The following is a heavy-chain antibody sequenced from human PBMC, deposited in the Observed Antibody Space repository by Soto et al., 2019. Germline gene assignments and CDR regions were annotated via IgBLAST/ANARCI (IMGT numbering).Heavy chain of an antibody. CDR3: ARGLGTNGLDV. Sequence: QVQLLQSGAEVKKPGASVKVSCKASGYRFTTYGITWVRLAPGQGLEWLGGISTYNGNTDYAQNLQDRVTMTTETSTSPAYMEVTSLTSDDTAVYYCARGLGTNGLDVWGQGTTVTVSS. CDR1: GYRFTTYG. D-gene: IGHD7-27*01. CDR2: ISTYNGNT. J-gene: IGHJ6*02. V-gene: IGHV1-18*04.